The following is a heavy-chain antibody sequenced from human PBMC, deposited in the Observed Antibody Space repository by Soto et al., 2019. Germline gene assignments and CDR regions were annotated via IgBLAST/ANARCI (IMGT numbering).Heavy chain of an antibody. CDR2: VSYDAGYK. CDR3: AKVSISKSSAVTFDS. V-gene: IGHV3-30*18. Sequence: QVQLVESGGGMVQPGRSLRLSCTVSGFTFSTYDMHWVRQAPGKGLEWVAVVSYDAGYKNYADSVKGRFTISRDNSKNTLYLQMNGLRPEGTAVYYCAKVSISKSSAVTFDSWGQGTLVTVSS. J-gene: IGHJ4*02. D-gene: IGHD2-15*01. CDR1: GFTFSTYD.